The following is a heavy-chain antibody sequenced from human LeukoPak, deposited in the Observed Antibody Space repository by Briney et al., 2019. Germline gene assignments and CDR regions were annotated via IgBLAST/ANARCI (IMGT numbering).Heavy chain of an antibody. CDR1: GFIFRNYG. CDR3: ARGLSGYASSLGY. J-gene: IGHJ4*02. CDR2: INTNGGST. V-gene: IGHV3-23*01. Sequence: GGSLRLSCAASGFIFRNYGMSWVRQAPGKGLEWVSAINTNGGSTYYANSVKGRFTISRDNSENTVYLQMNSLRAEDTAVYYCARGLSGYASSLGYWGQGTLVTVSA. D-gene: IGHD6-6*01.